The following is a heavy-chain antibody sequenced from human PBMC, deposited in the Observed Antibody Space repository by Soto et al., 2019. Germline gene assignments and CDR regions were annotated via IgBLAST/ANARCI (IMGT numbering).Heavy chain of an antibody. CDR1: GVTCSNAW. V-gene: IGHV3-15*01. D-gene: IGHD3-3*01. CDR3: TTGLLRFLEWLPYYYYGMDV. J-gene: IGHJ6*02. CDR2: IKSKTDGGTT. Sequence: PXGALILSCAASGVTCSNAWMSWVRQAPGKGLEWVGRIKSKTDGGTTDYAAPVKGRFTISRDDSKNTLYLQTNSLKTEDTAVYYCTTGLLRFLEWLPYYYYGMDVRGQGTTVTVSS.